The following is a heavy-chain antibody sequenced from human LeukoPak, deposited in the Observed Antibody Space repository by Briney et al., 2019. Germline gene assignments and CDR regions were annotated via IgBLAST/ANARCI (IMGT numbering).Heavy chain of an antibody. CDR1: GFTFSSYV. CDR2: ISYDGSNE. V-gene: IGHV3-30*04. J-gene: IGHJ6*03. CDR3: AKDGKKVVPAAIIYSNYDYYYYYMDV. Sequence: GGSPRLSCAASGFTFSSYVMHWVRQAPGKGLEWVAIISYDGSNEYYADSVKGRFTISRDNSKNTLYLQMNSLRAADSAVYYCAKDGKKVVPAAIIYSNYDYYYYYMDVWGKGTTVTVSS. D-gene: IGHD2-2*01.